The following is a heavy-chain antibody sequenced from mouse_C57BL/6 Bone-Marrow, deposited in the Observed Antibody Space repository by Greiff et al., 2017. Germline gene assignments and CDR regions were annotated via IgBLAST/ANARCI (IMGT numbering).Heavy chain of an antibody. CDR2: IWSGGST. D-gene: IGHD2-4*01. CDR1: GFSLTSYG. CDR3: AKKGGLGEFAY. Sequence: VQLQASGPGLVQPSQSLSITCTVSGFSLTSYGVHWVSQSPGKGLEWLGVIWSGGSTDYNAAFMSRLSITKDNSKYQVFFKMHSLQADDTDIYYCAKKGGLGEFAYWGQGTLVTVSA. J-gene: IGHJ3*01. V-gene: IGHV2-5*01.